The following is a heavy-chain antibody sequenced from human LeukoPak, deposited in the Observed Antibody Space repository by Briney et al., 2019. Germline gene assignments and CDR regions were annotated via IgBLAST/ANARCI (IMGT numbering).Heavy chain of an antibody. CDR3: ARVGGQQMEKFDY. J-gene: IGHJ4*02. Sequence: PGRSLRLSCVASGFTFSTYGMHWVRQAPGKGLEWVALIWYDGNYKYYADSVKGRFTISRDNYKNTLYLQMNSLSVEDTAVYYCARVGGQQMEKFDYWGQGTLVTVSS. D-gene: IGHD6-13*01. CDR2: IWYDGNYK. CDR1: GFTFSTYG. V-gene: IGHV3-33*01.